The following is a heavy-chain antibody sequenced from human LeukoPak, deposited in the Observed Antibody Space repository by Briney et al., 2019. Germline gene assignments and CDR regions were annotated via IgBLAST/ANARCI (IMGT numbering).Heavy chain of an antibody. J-gene: IGHJ4*02. D-gene: IGHD1-26*01. Sequence: SETLSLTCTVSDGSISSGDYYWSWIRQPPGKGLEWIGYIYYSGSTYYNPSLKSRVTISVDTSKNQFSLKLSSVTAADTAVYYCARGRSYGDYFDYWGQGTLVTVSS. V-gene: IGHV4-30-4*01. CDR3: ARGRSYGDYFDY. CDR1: DGSISSGDYY. CDR2: IYYSGST.